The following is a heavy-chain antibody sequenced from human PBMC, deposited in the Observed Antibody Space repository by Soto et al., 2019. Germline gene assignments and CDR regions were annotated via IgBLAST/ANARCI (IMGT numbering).Heavy chain of an antibody. CDR2: IYDGGTT. J-gene: IGHJ3*01. D-gene: IGHD1-1*01. CDR1: GGSISSAAYC. V-gene: IGHV4-30-4*01. CDR3: ATATTEVKVDA. Sequence: SETLSLTCTVSGGSISSAAYCWSWIRQSPDKGLEWIGHIYDGGTTYSSPSLKGRVTISADTSETQFPLKLNSVSAADTAVYFCATATTEVKVDAWG.